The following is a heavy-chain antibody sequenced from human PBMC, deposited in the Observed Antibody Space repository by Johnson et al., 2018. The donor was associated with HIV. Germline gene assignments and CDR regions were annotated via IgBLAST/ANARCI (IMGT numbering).Heavy chain of an antibody. CDR2: IKQDGSEK. J-gene: IGHJ3*02. V-gene: IGHV3-7*03. CDR1: GFTFSSYW. D-gene: IGHD5-12*01. CDR3: ARAELGGYDEGAFDI. Sequence: VQLVESGGGVVQPGGSLRLSCAASGFTFSSYWMSWVRQAPGKGLEWVANIKQDGSEKYYVDSVKGRFTISRDNAKNSLYLQMNSLKTEDTAVYYCARAELGGYDEGAFDIWGQGTMVTVSS.